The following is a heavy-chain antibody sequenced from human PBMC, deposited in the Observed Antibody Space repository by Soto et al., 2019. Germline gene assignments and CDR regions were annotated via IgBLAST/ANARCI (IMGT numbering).Heavy chain of an antibody. D-gene: IGHD6-19*01. Sequence: QVQLVQSGAEEKKPGASVKVSCKASGYTFTSYAMHWVRQAPGQRLEWMGWINAGNGNTKYSQKFQGRVTITRDISASTSYRELSSLRSEDTAVYYWARSPGIAVADYWGQGTLVPVSS. J-gene: IGHJ4*02. V-gene: IGHV1-3*05. CDR3: ARSPGIAVADY. CDR1: GYTFTSYA. CDR2: INAGNGNT.